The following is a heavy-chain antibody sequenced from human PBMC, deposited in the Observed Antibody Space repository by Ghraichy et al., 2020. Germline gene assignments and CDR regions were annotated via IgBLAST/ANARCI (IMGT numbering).Heavy chain of an antibody. CDR3: ARNLGGLRYFDWFWFDY. D-gene: IGHD3-9*01. CDR2: IYYSGST. V-gene: IGHV4-39*01. Sequence: ESLNISCTVSGGSISSSSYYWGWIRQPPGKGLEWIGSIYYSGSTYYNPSLKSRVTISVDTSKNQFSLKLSSVTAADTAVYYCARNLGGLRYFDWFWFDYWGQGTLVTVSS. CDR1: GGSISSSSYY. J-gene: IGHJ4*02.